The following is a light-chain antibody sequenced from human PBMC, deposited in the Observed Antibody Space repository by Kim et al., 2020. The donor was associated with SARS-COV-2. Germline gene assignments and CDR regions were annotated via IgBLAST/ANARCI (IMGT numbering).Light chain of an antibody. Sequence: NFMLTQPHSVSESPGKTVTLSCTGSSGSIASNYVQWYQQRPGSAPTTVIYEDNQRPSGVPDRFSGSIDSSSNSASLTISGLKTEDEADYYCQSYDSSSWVFGGGTQMTV. CDR2: EDN. J-gene: IGLJ3*02. V-gene: IGLV6-57*02. CDR1: SGSIASNY. CDR3: QSYDSSSWV.